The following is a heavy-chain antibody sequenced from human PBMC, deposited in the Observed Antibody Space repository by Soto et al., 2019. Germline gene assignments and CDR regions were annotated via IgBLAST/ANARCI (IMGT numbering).Heavy chain of an antibody. Sequence: QVQLQESGPGLVKPSGTLSLTCAVSGGSISSSNWWSWVRQPPGKGLEWIGEIYHSGSTNYNPSLRSRDTISVEKSKNQFSLKRSSVTAPDTAVNYGARNQSSASRGYFAYWGKGTLSPSPQ. CDR3: ARNQSSASRGYFAY. CDR2: IYHSGST. J-gene: IGHJ4*02. V-gene: IGHV4-4*02. D-gene: IGHD6-6*01. CDR1: GGSISSSNW.